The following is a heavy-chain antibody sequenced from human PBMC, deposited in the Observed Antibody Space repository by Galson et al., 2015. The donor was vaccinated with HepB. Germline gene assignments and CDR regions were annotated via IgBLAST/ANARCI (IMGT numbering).Heavy chain of an antibody. Sequence: SLRLSCAASGFTFSNSWMNWVRQAPGKGLEWVANIKQDGSEKYYVDSVKGRFTISRDNAKNSLYLQMNSLRAEDTAVYYCARAQLRKLYYYGMDVWGQGTTVTVSS. CDR1: GFTFSNSW. J-gene: IGHJ6*02. V-gene: IGHV3-7*03. D-gene: IGHD5-18*01. CDR2: IKQDGSEK. CDR3: ARAQLRKLYYYGMDV.